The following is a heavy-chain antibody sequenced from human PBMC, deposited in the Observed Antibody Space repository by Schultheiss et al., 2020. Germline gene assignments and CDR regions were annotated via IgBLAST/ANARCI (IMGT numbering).Heavy chain of an antibody. D-gene: IGHD3-3*01. CDR2: IYYSGST. V-gene: IGHV4-39*01. Sequence: SETLSLTCTVSGCSISSSSYYWGWIRQPPGKGLEWIGSIYYSGSTYYNPSLKSRVTISVDTSKNQFSLKLSSVTAADTAVYYCARHNTRFLEWLSMDVWGQGTTVTVSS. CDR1: GCSISSSSYY. J-gene: IGHJ6*02. CDR3: ARHNTRFLEWLSMDV.